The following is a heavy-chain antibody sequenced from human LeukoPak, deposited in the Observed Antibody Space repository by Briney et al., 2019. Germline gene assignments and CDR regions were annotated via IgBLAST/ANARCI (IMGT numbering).Heavy chain of an antibody. CDR1: GFTFSSYA. Sequence: PGGSLRLSCAASGFTFSSYAMSWVRQAPGKGLEWVSAISGSGGSTYYADSVKGRFTISRDNSKNTLYLQMNSLRAEDTAVYYCAKPAYCSSTSCQYYYYYYYMDVWGKGTTVTVSS. J-gene: IGHJ6*03. D-gene: IGHD2-2*01. CDR2: ISGSGGST. V-gene: IGHV3-23*01. CDR3: AKPAYCSSTSCQYYYYYYYMDV.